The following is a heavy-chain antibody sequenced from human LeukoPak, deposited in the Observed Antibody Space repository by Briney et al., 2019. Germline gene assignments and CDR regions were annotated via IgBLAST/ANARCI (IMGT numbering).Heavy chain of an antibody. CDR1: GGSISSGDYY. CDR3: ARSAVAEPFDY. J-gene: IGHJ4*02. Sequence: PSETLSLTCTVSGGSISSGDYYWSWIRQPPGKGLEWIGYIYYSGSTYYNPSLKSRVTISVDTSKNQFSLKLSSVTAADTALYYCARSAVAEPFDYWGQGTLVTVSS. V-gene: IGHV4-30-4*02. CDR2: IYYSGST. D-gene: IGHD6-19*01.